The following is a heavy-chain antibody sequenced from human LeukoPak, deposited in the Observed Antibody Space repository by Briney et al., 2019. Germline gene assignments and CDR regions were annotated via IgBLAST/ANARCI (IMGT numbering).Heavy chain of an antibody. D-gene: IGHD3-16*01. CDR1: GGTFSSYA. V-gene: IGHV1-69*05. Sequence: EASVKVSCKASGGTFSSYAISWVRQAPGQGLEWMGGIIPIFGTANYAQKFQGRVTMTRNTSISTAYMELSSLRSEDTAVYYCARDRGSYGMDVWGQGTTVTVSS. J-gene: IGHJ6*02. CDR2: IIPIFGTA. CDR3: ARDRGSYGMDV.